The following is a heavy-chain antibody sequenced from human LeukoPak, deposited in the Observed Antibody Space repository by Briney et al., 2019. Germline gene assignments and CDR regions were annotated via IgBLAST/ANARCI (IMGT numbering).Heavy chain of an antibody. V-gene: IGHV4-4*08. J-gene: IGHJ5*02. CDR3: ARGGNGYRIEAAGTTRFDP. CDR2: IYDSGIT. Sequence: SETLSLTCTVSGGSISSYYWSWIRQPPRKGLPWVGYIYDSGITNYNPSLKSRVTISVDTSKNLFSLKMTSVTAADTAVYYCARGGNGYRIEAAGTTRFDPWGQGTLVTVSS. D-gene: IGHD6-13*01. CDR1: GGSISSYY.